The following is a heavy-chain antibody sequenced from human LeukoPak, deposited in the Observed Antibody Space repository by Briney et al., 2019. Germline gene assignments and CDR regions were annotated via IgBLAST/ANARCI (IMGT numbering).Heavy chain of an antibody. J-gene: IGHJ4*02. CDR1: GFTFSVYW. Sequence: PGGSLRLSCAASGFTFSVYWMGWGRQAPGEGVEWVANIKQYGSHSYYVDSVRGRFTISRDNAKSSLFLQMNSLRVEDTAVYYCANLWEMGYWGQGTLVTVSS. D-gene: IGHD5-24*01. CDR3: ANLWEMGY. CDR2: IKQYGSHS. V-gene: IGHV3-7*01.